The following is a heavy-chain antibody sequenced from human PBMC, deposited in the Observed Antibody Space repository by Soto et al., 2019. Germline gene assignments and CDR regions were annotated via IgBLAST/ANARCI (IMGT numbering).Heavy chain of an antibody. V-gene: IGHV1-46*01. CDR1: GGALGRYS. J-gene: IGHJ4*02. D-gene: IGHD2-21*02. CDR3: ARELYSCGGDCPYYMDY. CDR2: ISLYHHST. Sequence: GAPVKVSCKASGGALGRYSVSWVRQAPGQRLGWMGIISLYHHSTSYAQKFQGRLTVTADTSTTTVYMDLSSLTSEDSAVYWCARELYSCGGDCPYYMDYWGQGTLVTVSS.